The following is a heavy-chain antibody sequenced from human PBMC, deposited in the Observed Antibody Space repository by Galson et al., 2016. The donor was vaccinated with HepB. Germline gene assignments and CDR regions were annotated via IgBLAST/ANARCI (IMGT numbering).Heavy chain of an antibody. CDR3: ARVNGRNLDY. V-gene: IGHV3-33*03. CDR2: IWYDGGDK. Sequence: SLRLSCAASGFIFDNYGMHWVRQAPGKGLEWVAVIWYDGGDKYYADPVKGRFTISRDNAKNTLYLQMNSLRAEDTAVYYCARVNGRNLDYWGQGTLVTVSS. D-gene: IGHD2-8*01. J-gene: IGHJ4*02. CDR1: GFIFDNYG.